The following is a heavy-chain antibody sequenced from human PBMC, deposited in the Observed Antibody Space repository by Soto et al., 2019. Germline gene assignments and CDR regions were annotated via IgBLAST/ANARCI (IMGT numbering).Heavy chain of an antibody. J-gene: IGHJ4*02. V-gene: IGHV4-59*01. CDR1: GGSNVGYY. D-gene: IGHD3-10*01. CDR3: ARTRGSGSYYRPGGYYFDC. CDR2: IHYSGST. Sequence: QVQLQESGPGLVKPSETLPLTCTVSGGSNVGYYWSWIRQPPGKGLEWIGYIHYSGSTNYNPSLKSRVTISIDTSKNQFSLKLNSVTAADTAVYYCARTRGSGSYYRPGGYYFDCWGQGTLVTVSS.